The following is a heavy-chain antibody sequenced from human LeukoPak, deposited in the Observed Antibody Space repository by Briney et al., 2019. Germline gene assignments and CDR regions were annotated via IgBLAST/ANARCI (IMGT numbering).Heavy chain of an antibody. Sequence: PGGSLRLSCAASGFTFSSYSMNWVRQAPGKGLEWVSSISGNNNYIYYADSVKGRFTISRDNSKNTLYLQMNNLRTEDTAVYSCAKDLRYATGYWGQGTLVTVSS. CDR3: AKDLRYATGY. V-gene: IGHV3-21*01. J-gene: IGHJ4*02. CDR2: ISGNNNYI. D-gene: IGHD5-12*01. CDR1: GFTFSSYS.